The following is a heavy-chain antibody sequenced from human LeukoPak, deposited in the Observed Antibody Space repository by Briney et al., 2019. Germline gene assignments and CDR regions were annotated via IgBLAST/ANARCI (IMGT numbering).Heavy chain of an antibody. Sequence: GGSLRLSCAASGFTFSSYSMNWVRQAPGKGLEWVSSISSSSSYIYYADSVKGRFTISRDNAKNSLFLQMNSLRAEDTAVYYCAKRRGLELLYYYYMDVWGKGTTVTVSS. CDR3: AKRRGLELLYYYYMDV. V-gene: IGHV3-21*04. D-gene: IGHD1-7*01. CDR1: GFTFSSYS. CDR2: ISSSSSYI. J-gene: IGHJ6*03.